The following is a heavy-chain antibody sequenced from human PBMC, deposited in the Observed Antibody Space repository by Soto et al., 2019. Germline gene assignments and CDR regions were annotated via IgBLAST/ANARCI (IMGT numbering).Heavy chain of an antibody. J-gene: IGHJ4*02. CDR1: GYTFTSYD. D-gene: IGHD1-1*01. Sequence: ASVKVSCKASGYTFTSYDIYWVRQATGQGLEWMGWMNPNTGNSGYAQKFQGRVTVASDTSINTVHMELSSLRSEDTAVYYCARRAETNGWNGFGADKYYFDFWGQGTLVTVSS. V-gene: IGHV1-8*01. CDR3: ARRAETNGWNGFGADKYYFDF. CDR2: MNPNTGNS.